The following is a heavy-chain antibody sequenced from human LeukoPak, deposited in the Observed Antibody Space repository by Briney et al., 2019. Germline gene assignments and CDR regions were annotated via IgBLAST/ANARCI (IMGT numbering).Heavy chain of an antibody. CDR1: GFTFSDYY. CDR2: ISGASSGI. J-gene: IGHJ3*02. V-gene: IGHV3-11*01. CDR3: ARGLVGATNAFDI. D-gene: IGHD1-26*01. Sequence: PGGSLRLSCAVSGFTFSDYYMSWSRQAPGPGQGRVAYISGASSGIYYADPVKGRFTISRDNSKNSMYLQMKSLSAGDTAVYYCARGLVGATNAFDIWGQGTMVTVSS.